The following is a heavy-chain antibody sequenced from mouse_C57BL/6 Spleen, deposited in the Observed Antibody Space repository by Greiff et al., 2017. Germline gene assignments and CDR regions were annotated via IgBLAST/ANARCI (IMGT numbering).Heavy chain of an antibody. CDR3: AREKDYGYRRYAMDY. CDR1: GYTFTDYY. D-gene: IGHD2-2*01. CDR2: IGPGSGST. V-gene: IGHV1-77*01. J-gene: IGHJ4*01. Sequence: QVQLQQSGAELVKPGASVKISCKASGYTFTDYYINWVKQRPGQGLEWIGKIGPGSGSTYYTEKFKGKATLTADKSSSTAYMQLSSLTSEDSAVYFCAREKDYGYRRYAMDYWGQGTSVTVSS.